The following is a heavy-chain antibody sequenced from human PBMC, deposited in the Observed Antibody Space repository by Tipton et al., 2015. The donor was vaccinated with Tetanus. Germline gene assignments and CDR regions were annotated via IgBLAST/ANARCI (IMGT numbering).Heavy chain of an antibody. Sequence: QLVQSGAEVKKPGASVKVSCKASGYTFTSYYMHWVRQAPGQGLEWMGIINPSGGSTSYAQKFQGRVTMTRDTSTSTVYMELSSLRSEDTAVYYCARDTMPQLHPEAFDIWAKGQWSPSLQ. J-gene: IGHJ3*02. D-gene: IGHD2-2*01. V-gene: IGHV1-46*01. CDR1: GYTFTSYY. CDR3: ARDTMPQLHPEAFDI. CDR2: INPSGGST.